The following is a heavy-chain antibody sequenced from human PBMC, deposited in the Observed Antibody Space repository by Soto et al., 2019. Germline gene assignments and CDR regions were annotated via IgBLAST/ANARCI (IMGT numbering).Heavy chain of an antibody. J-gene: IGHJ4*01. Sequence: GGSLRLSCAASGFTVSSNYMSWVRQAPGKGLEWVSALSAGGTSAYYTVSVEGRFTISRDNSKNILYLQMNSLKADDTAVYYCARGTYGDYDFWGQEPWSPSPQ. CDR1: GFTVSSNY. D-gene: IGHD4-17*01. CDR3: ARGTYGDYDF. V-gene: IGHV3-23*01. CDR2: LSAGGTSA.